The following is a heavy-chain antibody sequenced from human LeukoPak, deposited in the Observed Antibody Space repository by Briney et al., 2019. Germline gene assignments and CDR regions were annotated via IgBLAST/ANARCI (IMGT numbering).Heavy chain of an antibody. J-gene: IGHJ4*02. V-gene: IGHV1-18*01. CDR1: GYTFTSYG. CDR2: ISAYNGNT. Sequence: ASVKVSCKASGYTFTSYGISWVRQAPGQGLEWMGWISAYNGNTNYAQKLQGRVTMTTDTSTSTAYMELSSLRSEDTAVYYCARDAFGGVIGQVLDYWGQGTLVTVSS. D-gene: IGHD3-16*02. CDR3: ARDAFGGVIGQVLDY.